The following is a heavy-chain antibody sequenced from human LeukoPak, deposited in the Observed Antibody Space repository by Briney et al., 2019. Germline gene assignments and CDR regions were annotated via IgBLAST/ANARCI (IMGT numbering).Heavy chain of an antibody. Sequence: VASVKVSCKASGYTFNGHYMHWVRQAPGQGLEWMGWINPNSGGTKYAQKFQGRVTMTRDTSISTAYMELSRLRSDDTAVYYCGRDKLDYWNDQDGDYWGQGTLVTVSS. V-gene: IGHV1-2*02. D-gene: IGHD1-1*01. J-gene: IGHJ4*02. CDR1: GYTFNGHY. CDR3: GRDKLDYWNDQDGDY. CDR2: INPNSGGT.